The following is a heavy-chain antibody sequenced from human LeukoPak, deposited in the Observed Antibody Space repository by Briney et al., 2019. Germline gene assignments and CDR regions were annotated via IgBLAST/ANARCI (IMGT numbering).Heavy chain of an antibody. D-gene: IGHD2-21*02. J-gene: IGHJ3*01. V-gene: IGHV3-21*06. CDR2: ISSSSRYI. CDR3: TRVDNCGGDCGAFDL. CDR1: GFVFSDYK. Sequence: GGSLRLSCAASGFVFSDYKINWVRQAPGKGLEWVAFISSSSRYIYYADSLQGRVAISRDNAKNSLDLQLNSLRAEDTAMYYCTRVDNCGGDCGAFDLWGHGTMVIVSS.